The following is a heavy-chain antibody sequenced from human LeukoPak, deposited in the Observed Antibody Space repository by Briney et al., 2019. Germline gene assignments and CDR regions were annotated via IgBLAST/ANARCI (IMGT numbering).Heavy chain of an antibody. Sequence: SETLSLTCTVSGGSISDYYWNWIRQPPGKGLEWIGYIYYSGSTTYNPSLKSRVTMSVDTDKNQFSLKLRSVTAADTAVYYCARGDFCSSTNCYLRPMDVWGKGTTVTVSS. CDR2: IYYSGST. J-gene: IGHJ6*03. CDR3: ARGDFCSSTNCYLRPMDV. D-gene: IGHD2-2*01. V-gene: IGHV4-59*01. CDR1: GGSISDYY.